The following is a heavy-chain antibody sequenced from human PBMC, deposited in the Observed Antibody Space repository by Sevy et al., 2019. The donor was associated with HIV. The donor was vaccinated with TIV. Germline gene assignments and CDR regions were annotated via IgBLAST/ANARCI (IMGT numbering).Heavy chain of an antibody. CDR3: ARGSHGRPTAFDL. CDR1: GFNVINFY. J-gene: IGHJ4*02. D-gene: IGHD4-4*01. V-gene: IGHV3-53*01. CDR2: FYPGGST. Sequence: GGSLRLSCTASGFNVINFYMDWVRQVPGKGLEWVSVFYPGGSTYYPLSVKGRFTISRDNSKNTVYFQMIALTVDETALYYCARGSHGRPTAFDLWGQGTQVTVSS.